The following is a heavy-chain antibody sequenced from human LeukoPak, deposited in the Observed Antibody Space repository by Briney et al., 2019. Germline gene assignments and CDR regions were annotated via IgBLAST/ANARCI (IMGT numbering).Heavy chain of an antibody. CDR3: ARGRYYYDSSGYSSPGGY. Sequence: SETLSLTCAVYGASFSVYYWSWIRQPPGKGLEWIGEINHSGSTNYNPSLKSRVTISVDTSKNQFSLKLSSVTAADTAVYYCARGRYYYDSSGYSSPGGYWGQGTLVTVSS. CDR2: INHSGST. V-gene: IGHV4-34*01. J-gene: IGHJ4*02. D-gene: IGHD3-22*01. CDR1: GASFSVYY.